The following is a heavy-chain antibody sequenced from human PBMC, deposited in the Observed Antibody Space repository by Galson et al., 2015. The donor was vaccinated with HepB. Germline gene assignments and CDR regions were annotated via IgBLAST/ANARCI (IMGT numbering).Heavy chain of an antibody. CDR1: GYSFTNYL. CDR2: IHAGDSNT. J-gene: IGHJ4*02. V-gene: IGHV5-51*01. CDR3: ATLVEATISLADY. D-gene: IGHD5-12*01. Sequence: QSGAEVKKPGESLKISCKGSGYSFTNYLIAWVRQMPGRGLEWMGIIHAGDSNTRYSPSFQGHVTISADKSISTAYLQWSSLKASDTAMYYCATLVEATISLADYWGQGTLVTVSS.